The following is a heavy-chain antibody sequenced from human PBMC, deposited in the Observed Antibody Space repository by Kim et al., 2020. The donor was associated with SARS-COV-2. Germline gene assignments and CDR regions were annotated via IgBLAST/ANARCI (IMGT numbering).Heavy chain of an antibody. V-gene: IGHV1-18*01. Sequence: ASVKVSCKASGYTFTSYGISWVRQAPGQGLEWMGWISAYNGNTNYAQKLQGRVTMTTDTSTSTAYMELRSLRSDDTAVYYCARGQNWNWGGYYYYYGMDVWGQGTTVTVSS. D-gene: IGHD1-7*01. J-gene: IGHJ6*02. CDR1: GYTFTSYG. CDR2: ISAYNGNT. CDR3: ARGQNWNWGGYYYYYGMDV.